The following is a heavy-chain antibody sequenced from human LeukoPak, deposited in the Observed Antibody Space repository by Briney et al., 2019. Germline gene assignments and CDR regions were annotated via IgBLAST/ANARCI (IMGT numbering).Heavy chain of an antibody. Sequence: PSETLSLTCTVSGGSISSSSYYWGWIRQPPGKGLEWIGSIYYSGSTYYNPSLKSRVTISVDTSKNQFSLKLSSVTAADTAVYYCARLHRDNYNWDDSWGQGTLVTVSS. V-gene: IGHV4-39*07. J-gene: IGHJ4*02. CDR1: GGSISSSSYY. D-gene: IGHD5-24*01. CDR2: IYYSGST. CDR3: ARLHRDNYNWDDS.